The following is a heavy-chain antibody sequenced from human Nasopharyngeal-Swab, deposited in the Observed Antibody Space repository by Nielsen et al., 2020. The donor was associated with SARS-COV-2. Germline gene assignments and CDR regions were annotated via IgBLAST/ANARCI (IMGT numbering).Heavy chain of an antibody. CDR2: ISWNSGSI. D-gene: IGHD1-26*01. J-gene: IGHJ4*02. V-gene: IGHV3-9*01. CDR3: AKDSGGYSGSYDY. Sequence: VCQAPRKGLEWVSGISWNSGSIGYADSVKGRFTISRDNAKNSLYLQMNSLRAEDTALYYCAKDSGGYSGSYDYWGQGTLVTVSS.